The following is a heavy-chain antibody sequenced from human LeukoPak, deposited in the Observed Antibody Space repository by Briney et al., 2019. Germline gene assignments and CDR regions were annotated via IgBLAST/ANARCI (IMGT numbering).Heavy chain of an antibody. J-gene: IGHJ6*03. Sequence: ASVKVSCKASGYTFTSYGISWVRQAPGQGLEWMGWISAYNGNTNYAQKLQGRVTMTTDTSTSTAYMELSSLRSEDTAVYYCASDFRGSGSYYPHYYYYMDVWGKGTTVTISS. V-gene: IGHV1-18*01. D-gene: IGHD3-10*01. CDR3: ASDFRGSGSYYPHYYYYMDV. CDR1: GYTFTSYG. CDR2: ISAYNGNT.